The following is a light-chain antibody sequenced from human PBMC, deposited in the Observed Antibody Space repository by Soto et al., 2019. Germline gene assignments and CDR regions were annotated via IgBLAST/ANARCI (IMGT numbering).Light chain of an antibody. CDR3: QVWDRSSDHGV. CDR2: DDS. CDR1: NSGSKS. V-gene: IGLV3-21*02. Sequence: SYELTQPPSVSVAPGQTARITCGGNNSGSKSVHWYQQKPGQAPVLVVYDDSDRPSGIPERFSGSNSGNTATLTISRVEAGDEADYYCQVWDRSSDHGVFGGGTKVTVL. J-gene: IGLJ3*02.